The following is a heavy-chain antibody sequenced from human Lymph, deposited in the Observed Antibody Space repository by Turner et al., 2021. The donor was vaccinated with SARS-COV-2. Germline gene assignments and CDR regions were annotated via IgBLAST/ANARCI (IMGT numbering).Heavy chain of an antibody. CDR3: ARVIPAGWYYFDY. V-gene: IGHV4-59*01. CDR2: IFYSGST. J-gene: IGHJ4*02. Sequence: QVQLQESGSGLRKPSETLCLTCTVSGGSISSYYWSWIRQPPGKGLEWIGYIFYSGSTIYNPSLKSRVTISVDTSKNQCSLKLSAVTAADTAVYYCARVIPAGWYYFDYWGQGTLVTVSS. CDR1: GGSISSYY. D-gene: IGHD2-2*01.